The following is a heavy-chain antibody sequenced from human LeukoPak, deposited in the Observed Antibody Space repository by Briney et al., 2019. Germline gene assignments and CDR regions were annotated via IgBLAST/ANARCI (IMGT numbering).Heavy chain of an antibody. CDR3: ARTYSSGWYGTCFDY. V-gene: IGHV1-18*01. J-gene: IGHJ4*02. D-gene: IGHD6-19*01. CDR1: GYTFTSYD. CDR2: ISAYNGNT. Sequence: RASVKVSCKASGYTFTSYDINWVRQAPGQGLEWMGWISAYNGNTNYAQKLQGRVTMTTDTSTSTAYMELRSLRSDDTAVYYCARTYSSGWYGTCFDYWGQGTLVTVSS.